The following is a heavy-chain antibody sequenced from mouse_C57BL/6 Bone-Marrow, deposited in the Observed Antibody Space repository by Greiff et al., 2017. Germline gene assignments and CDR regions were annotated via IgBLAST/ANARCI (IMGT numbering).Heavy chain of an antibody. CDR2: IYPRDGST. Sequence: VKLQESGPELVKPGASVKLSCKASGYTFTSYDINWVKQRPGQGLEWIGWIYPRDGSTKYNEKFKGTATLTVVTSSTPAYMDLHSLTSEDSAVYFCARKFITTFPYYFDYWGQGTTLTVSS. V-gene: IGHV1-85*01. CDR1: GYTFTSYD. J-gene: IGHJ2*01. D-gene: IGHD1-1*01. CDR3: ARKFITTFPYYFDY.